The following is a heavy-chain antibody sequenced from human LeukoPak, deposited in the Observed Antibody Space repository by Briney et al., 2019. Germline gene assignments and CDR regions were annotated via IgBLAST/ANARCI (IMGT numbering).Heavy chain of an antibody. CDR3: ARLTLMPTIFRFDP. D-gene: IGHD3-3*01. Sequence: PSETLSLTCAVSGYSISSGYYWGWIRQPPGKGLEWIGSIYYSGSTYYNPSLKSRVTISVDTSKNQFSLKLSSVTAAGTAVYYCARLTLMPTIFRFDPWGQGTLVTVSS. J-gene: IGHJ5*02. CDR2: IYYSGST. CDR1: GYSISSGYY. V-gene: IGHV4-38-2*01.